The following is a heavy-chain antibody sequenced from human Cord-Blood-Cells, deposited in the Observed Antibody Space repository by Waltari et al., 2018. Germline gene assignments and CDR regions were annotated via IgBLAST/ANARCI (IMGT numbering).Heavy chain of an antibody. CDR3: ARGEVRGVISREHFDY. D-gene: IGHD3-10*01. Sequence: EVQLVESGGGLVQPGGSLRLSCAASGFTFSSYWMHWVRQAPGKGLVWVSRINSDGSSTSYADSVKGRFTISRDNAKNTLYLQMNSLRAEDTAVYYCARGEVRGVISREHFDYWGQGTLVTVSS. J-gene: IGHJ4*02. CDR1: GFTFSSYW. CDR2: INSDGSST. V-gene: IGHV3-74*01.